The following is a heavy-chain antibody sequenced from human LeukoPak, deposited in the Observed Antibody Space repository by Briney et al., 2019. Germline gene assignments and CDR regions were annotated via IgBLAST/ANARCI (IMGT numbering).Heavy chain of an antibody. CDR1: GFTFSSYW. CDR3: AREGRRAVITFGGVCY. Sequence: PGGSLRLSCAASGFTFSSYWMSWVRQAPGKGLEGVANIKQDGSEKYYVDSVKGRFTIFRDNAKNSLYLQMNSLRAEDTAVYYCAREGRRAVITFGGVCYWGQGTLVTVSS. D-gene: IGHD3-16*01. J-gene: IGHJ4*02. V-gene: IGHV3-7*03. CDR2: IKQDGSEK.